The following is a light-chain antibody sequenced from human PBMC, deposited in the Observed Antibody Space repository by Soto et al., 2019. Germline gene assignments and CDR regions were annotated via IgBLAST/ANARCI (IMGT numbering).Light chain of an antibody. CDR1: QNVNNW. CDR2: DAS. J-gene: IGKJ1*01. CDR3: QQYHAYSWT. V-gene: IGKV1-5*01. Sequence: DIQMTQSPSALSASVGDRVTITCRASQNVNNWLAWYQQKPGKVPKLLIYDASRLESGVPSRISGTGSGTEFTLTISSLQPDDFATYYCQQYHAYSWTFGQGTKVDIK.